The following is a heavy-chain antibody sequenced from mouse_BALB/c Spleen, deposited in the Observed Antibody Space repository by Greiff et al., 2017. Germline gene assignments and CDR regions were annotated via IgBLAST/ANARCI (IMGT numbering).Heavy chain of an antibody. V-gene: IGHV1-7*01. CDR3: ARVDYYYGDY. Sequence: QVQLKQSGAELAKPGASVKMSCKASGYTFTSYWMHWVKQRPGQGLEWIGYINPSTGYTEYNQKFKDKATLTADKSSSTAYMQLSSLTSEDSAVYYCARVDYYYGDYWGQGTTLTVSS. D-gene: IGHD1-1*01. J-gene: IGHJ2*01. CDR2: INPSTGYT. CDR1: GYTFTSYW.